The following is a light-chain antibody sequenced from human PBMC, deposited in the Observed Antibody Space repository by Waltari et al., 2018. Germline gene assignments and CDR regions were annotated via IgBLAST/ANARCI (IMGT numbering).Light chain of an antibody. V-gene: IGKV1-5*03. J-gene: IGKJ1*01. CDR1: QRINKW. Sequence: DIQMTQSPSTLSASVGDRVTITCRASQRINKWLAWYQQKPGKAPTLLIYKASSLESGVPSRFSGSGSGTEFTLTISSLQPDDLATYYCQQYSTFWWTFGQGTKVEIK. CDR3: QQYSTFWWT. CDR2: KAS.